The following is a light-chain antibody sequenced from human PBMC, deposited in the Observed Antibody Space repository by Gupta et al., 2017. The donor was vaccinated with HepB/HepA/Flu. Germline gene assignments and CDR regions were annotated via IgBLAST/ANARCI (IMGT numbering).Light chain of an antibody. CDR3: ASWDFTLRGAV. J-gene: IGLJ2*01. V-gene: IGLV1-44*01. Sequence: QSVLTQPPSASGTPGQKVAISCSGGSSNVGNHVVNWYQQVPGTSPKLLIYSNDQRPSGVPGRFSGSKSGTSASLAISGLQSEDEAVYYCASWDFTLRGAVIGGGTSLTVL. CDR2: SND. CDR1: SSNVGNHV.